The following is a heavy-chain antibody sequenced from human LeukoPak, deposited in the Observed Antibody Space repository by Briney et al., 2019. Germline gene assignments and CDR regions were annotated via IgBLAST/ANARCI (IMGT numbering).Heavy chain of an antibody. J-gene: IGHJ4*02. CDR2: IYYSGST. Sequence: SETLSLTCTVSGGSISSSSYYWGWIRQPPGKGLEWIGSIYYSGSTYYNPSLKSRVTISVDTSKNQFSLKLSSVTAADTAVYHCARQPVYGGNSHWGQGTLVTVSS. V-gene: IGHV4-39*01. CDR1: GGSISSSSYY. D-gene: IGHD4-23*01. CDR3: ARQPVYGGNSH.